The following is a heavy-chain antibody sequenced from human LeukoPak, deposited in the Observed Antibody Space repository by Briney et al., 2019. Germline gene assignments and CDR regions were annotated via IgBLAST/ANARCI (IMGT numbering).Heavy chain of an antibody. CDR1: GFTFSSYA. V-gene: IGHV3-23*01. CDR3: AKEGRGYSYGYGVYDY. J-gene: IGHJ4*02. Sequence: GGSLRLSCAASGFTFSSYAMSWVRQAPGKGLEWVSAISGSGGSIYYADSVKGRFTISRDNSKNTLYLQMNSLRAEDTAVYYCAKEGRGYSYGYGVYDYWGQGTLVTVSS. CDR2: ISGSGGSI. D-gene: IGHD5-18*01.